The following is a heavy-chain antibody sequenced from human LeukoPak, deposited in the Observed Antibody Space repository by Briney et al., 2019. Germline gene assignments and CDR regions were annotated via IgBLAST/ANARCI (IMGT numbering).Heavy chain of an antibody. CDR2: IKSKTAGGTT. Sequence: KSGGSLRLSCAASGFTFSNAWMSWVRQAPGKGLEWVGRIKSKTAGGTTDYAAPVKGRFTISREDSKNTLYLQMNSLKTEDIAVYYCTSIAAAGYNDYGGQGILVPVSS. V-gene: IGHV3-15*01. D-gene: IGHD6-13*01. CDR1: GFTFSNAW. J-gene: IGHJ4*02. CDR3: TSIAAAGYNDY.